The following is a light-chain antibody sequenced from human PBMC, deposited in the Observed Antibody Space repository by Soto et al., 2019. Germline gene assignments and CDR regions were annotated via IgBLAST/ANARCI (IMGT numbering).Light chain of an antibody. CDR3: AAWDDSLSGV. CDR2: RNN. V-gene: IGLV1-47*01. Sequence: QSVLTQPPSASGTPGQRVTISCSGSSSNIGSNYVYWYQQLPGTAPKLLIYRNNQRPSGVPDRFSGSKSGTSASLAISGLRSEDEADYYCAAWDDSLSGVFGGGIKVTVL. CDR1: SSNIGSNY. J-gene: IGLJ3*02.